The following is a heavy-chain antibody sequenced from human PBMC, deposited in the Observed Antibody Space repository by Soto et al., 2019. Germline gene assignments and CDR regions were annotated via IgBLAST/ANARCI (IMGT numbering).Heavy chain of an antibody. CDR3: ARDSDVEGTND. J-gene: IGHJ4*02. CDR1: GFTFNDYY. D-gene: IGHD1-1*01. CDR2: ITSSGSTV. Sequence: GGSLRLSCAASGFTFNDYYMSWIRQAPGKGLEWVSYITSSGSTVYYADSVKGRFTISRDNAKNSLYLQMNSLRAEDTAVYYCARDSDVEGTNDRGQGTLVTVSS. V-gene: IGHV3-11*01.